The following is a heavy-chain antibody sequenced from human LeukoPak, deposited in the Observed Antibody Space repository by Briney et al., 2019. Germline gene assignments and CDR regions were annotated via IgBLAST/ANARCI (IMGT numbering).Heavy chain of an antibody. V-gene: IGHV3-66*02. CDR2: IYSGGTT. CDR3: AKVWCSSTSCHGGAMMDV. D-gene: IGHD2-2*01. J-gene: IGHJ6*04. CDR1: GLIVSGDY. Sequence: GGSLRLSCAASGLIVSGDYMSWVRQAPGKGLEWVSVIYSGGTTYYADSVKGRFTISRDNSKNTVYLQMNSLRAEDTAVYHCAKVWCSSTSCHGGAMMDVWGKGTTVTVSS.